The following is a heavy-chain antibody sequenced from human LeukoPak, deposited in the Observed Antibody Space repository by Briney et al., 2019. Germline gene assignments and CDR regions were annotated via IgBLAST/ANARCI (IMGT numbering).Heavy chain of an antibody. Sequence: GGSLRLSCAASGFTFSSYWMSWVRQAPGKGLEWVANIKQDGSEKYYVDSVKGRFTISRDNAKNSLYLQMDSLRAEDTAVYYCARRPYSGSSPTDYWGQGTLVTVSS. CDR2: IKQDGSEK. D-gene: IGHD1-26*01. J-gene: IGHJ4*02. CDR1: GFTFSSYW. V-gene: IGHV3-7*01. CDR3: ARRPYSGSSPTDY.